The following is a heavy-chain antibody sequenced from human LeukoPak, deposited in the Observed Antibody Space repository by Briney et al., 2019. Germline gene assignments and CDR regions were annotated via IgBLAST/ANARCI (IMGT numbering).Heavy chain of an antibody. CDR1: GGSISSSNW. V-gene: IGHV4-4*02. CDR2: IYHSGST. D-gene: IGHD6-13*01. CDR3: ARFIAAAGIDY. J-gene: IGHJ4*02. Sequence: SGTLSLTCAVSGGSISSSNWWSWVRQPPGKGLEWIGEIYHSGSTNYNPSLKSRVTLSVDKSKNQFSLKLSSATAADTAVYYCARFIAAAGIDYWGQGTLVTVSS.